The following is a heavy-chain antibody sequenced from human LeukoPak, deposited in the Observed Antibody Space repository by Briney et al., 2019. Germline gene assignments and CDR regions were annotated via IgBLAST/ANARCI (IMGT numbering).Heavy chain of an antibody. V-gene: IGHV3-23*01. J-gene: IGHJ4*02. D-gene: IGHD5-12*01. CDR1: GFTFSSSA. Sequence: GGSLRLSCAASGFTFSSSAMSWVRQAPGKGLEWVSGIRYGGDSTYYADSVKGRFTISRDKSKNTLYLQMNSLRAEDTAVYYCARGPSGYHNTGGQGTLVTVSS. CDR2: IRYGGDST. CDR3: ARGPSGYHNT.